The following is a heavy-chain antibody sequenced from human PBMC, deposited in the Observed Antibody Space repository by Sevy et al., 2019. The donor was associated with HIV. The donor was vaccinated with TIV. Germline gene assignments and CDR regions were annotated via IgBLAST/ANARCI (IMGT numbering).Heavy chain of an antibody. Sequence: GGSLRLSCAASGFSFSSYSINWVRQAPGKGLEWVSSISTSSNYIYYADSVKGRFTISRDNAKNSLYLQMNSLRAEDTAVYYCGGVGCTNGVCYQGYYYYAMDVWGQGTTVTVSS. CDR2: ISTSSNYI. V-gene: IGHV3-21*01. D-gene: IGHD2-8*01. J-gene: IGHJ6*02. CDR3: GGVGCTNGVCYQGYYYYAMDV. CDR1: GFSFSSYS.